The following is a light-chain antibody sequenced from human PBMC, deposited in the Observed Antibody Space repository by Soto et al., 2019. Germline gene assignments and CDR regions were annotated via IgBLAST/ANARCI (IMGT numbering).Light chain of an antibody. V-gene: IGKV3-20*01. Sequence: EIVLTQSPATLSLSPGERATLSCRASQSVISHYLAWYQQKPGQAPRLLIYDASTRATGIPDRFSGSGSGTDFTLTISRLEPEDFAVYYCQQYGSSPPYSFGQGTKLEIK. CDR2: DAS. CDR1: QSVISHY. CDR3: QQYGSSPPYS. J-gene: IGKJ2*03.